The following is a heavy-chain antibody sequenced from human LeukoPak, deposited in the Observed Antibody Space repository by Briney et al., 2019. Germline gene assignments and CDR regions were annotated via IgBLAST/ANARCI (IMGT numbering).Heavy chain of an antibody. CDR2: IWYDGSNK. D-gene: IGHD4-17*01. CDR1: GFTFSSYG. Sequence: GGSLRLSCAASGFTFSSYGMHWVRQAPGKGLEWVAVIWYDGSNKYYADSVKGRFTISRDNSKNTLYLQMNSLRAEDTAVYYCARDMRGDYGDYSSSDYYYGMDVWGQGTTVTVSS. CDR3: ARDMRGDYGDYSSSDYYYGMDV. V-gene: IGHV3-33*01. J-gene: IGHJ6*02.